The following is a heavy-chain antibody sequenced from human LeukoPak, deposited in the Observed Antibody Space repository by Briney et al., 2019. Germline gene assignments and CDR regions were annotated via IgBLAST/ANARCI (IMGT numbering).Heavy chain of an antibody. CDR2: INHSGST. V-gene: IGHV4-34*01. J-gene: IGHJ5*02. Sequence: SSETLSLTCAVYGGSFSGYYWSWIRQPPGKGLEWIGEINHSGSTNYNPSLKSRVTISVDTSKNQFSLKLSSVTAADTAVYYCARGPGVYSGSYRRPWSDPWGQVTLVNVYS. CDR1: GGSFSGYY. CDR3: ARGPGVYSGSYRRPWSDP. D-gene: IGHD1-26*01.